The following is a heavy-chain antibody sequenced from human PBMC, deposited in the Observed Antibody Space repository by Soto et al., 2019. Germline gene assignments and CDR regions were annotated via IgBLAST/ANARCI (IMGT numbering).Heavy chain of an antibody. V-gene: IGHV4-59*02. CDR2: IYYSGST. CDR1: GGSVSSYY. Sequence: SETLSLTCTVSGGSVSSYYWSWIRQPPGKGLEWIGYIYYSGSTNYNPSLKSRVTIPVDTSKNQFSLKLSSVTAADTAVYYCARDPGSGSYYGWFDPWGQGTLVTVSS. D-gene: IGHD3-10*01. J-gene: IGHJ5*02. CDR3: ARDPGSGSYYGWFDP.